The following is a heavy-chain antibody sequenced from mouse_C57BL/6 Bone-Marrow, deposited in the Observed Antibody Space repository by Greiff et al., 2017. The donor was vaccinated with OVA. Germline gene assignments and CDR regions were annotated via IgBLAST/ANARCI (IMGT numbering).Heavy chain of an antibody. CDR3: SRSLSIYYAMDY. Sequence: EVQLQQSGPVLVKPGASVKMSCKASGYTFTDYYMNWVKQSHGKSLEWIGVINTYNGGTSYNQKFKGNATLTVDKSSSTAYMELNSLTSEDSAVYYCSRSLSIYYAMDYWGQGTSVTGSS. D-gene: IGHD2-3*01. CDR1: GYTFTDYY. V-gene: IGHV1-19*01. CDR2: INTYNGGT. J-gene: IGHJ4*01.